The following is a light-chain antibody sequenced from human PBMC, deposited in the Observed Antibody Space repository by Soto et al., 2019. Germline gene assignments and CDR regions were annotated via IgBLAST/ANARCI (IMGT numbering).Light chain of an antibody. Sequence: QSALTQPRSVSGSPGQSVTISCTGTSSDVGGYNYVSWYQQHPGKAPKLMIYDVTTRPSGVPDRFSGSKSGNTASLSISGLQADDEADYYCCSYVGTSTFVIFGGRTKVTVL. CDR3: CSYVGTSTFVI. CDR1: SSDVGGYNY. CDR2: DVT. V-gene: IGLV2-11*01. J-gene: IGLJ2*01.